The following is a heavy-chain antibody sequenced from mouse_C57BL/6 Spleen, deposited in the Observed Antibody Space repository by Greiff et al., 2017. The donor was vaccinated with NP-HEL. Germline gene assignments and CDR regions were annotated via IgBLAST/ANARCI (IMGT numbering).Heavy chain of an antibody. V-gene: IGHV1-66*01. Sequence: QVQLQQSGPELVKPGASVKISCKASGYSFTSYYIHWVKQRPGQGLEWIGWIYPGSGNTKYNEKFKGKATLTADTSSSTAYMQLSSLTSEDSAVYYVARHPRWYFDVWGTGTTVTVSS. J-gene: IGHJ1*03. CDR3: ARHPRWYFDV. D-gene: IGHD2-10*02. CDR2: IYPGSGNT. CDR1: GYSFTSYY.